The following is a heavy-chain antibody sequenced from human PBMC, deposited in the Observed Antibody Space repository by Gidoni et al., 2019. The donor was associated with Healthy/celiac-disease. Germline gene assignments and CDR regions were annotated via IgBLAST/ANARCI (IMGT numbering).Heavy chain of an antibody. CDR3: ARHLSGSYGGGWFDP. J-gene: IGHJ5*02. D-gene: IGHD1-26*01. Sequence: QLQLQESGPGLVKPSETLSLTCTVSGGSISSSSYYWGWIRQPPGKGLEWIGSIYYSGSTYYNPSLKSRVTISVDTSKNQFSLKLSSVTAADTAVYYCARHLSGSYGGGWFDPWGQGTLVTVSS. CDR2: IYYSGST. CDR1: GGSISSSSYY. V-gene: IGHV4-39*01.